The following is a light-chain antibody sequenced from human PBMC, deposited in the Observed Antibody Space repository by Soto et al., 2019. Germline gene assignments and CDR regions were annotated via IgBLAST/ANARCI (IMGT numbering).Light chain of an antibody. CDR1: SSDVGGYNY. J-gene: IGLJ3*02. CDR3: CSYAGSYTLV. CDR2: DVS. V-gene: IGLV2-11*01. Sequence: QSVLTQPRSVSGSPGQSVTISCTGTSSDVGGYNYVSWYQHHPGKAPKLMISDVSKRPSGVPDRFSGSKSGNTASLTISGLQAEDEADYYCCSYAGSYTLVFGGGTKLTVL.